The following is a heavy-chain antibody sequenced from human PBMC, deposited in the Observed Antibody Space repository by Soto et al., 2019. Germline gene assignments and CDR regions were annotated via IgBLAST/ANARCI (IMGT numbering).Heavy chain of an antibody. V-gene: IGHV5-10-1*01. J-gene: IGHJ6*03. CDR3: ARSSPYFYSGLDV. Sequence: PWESLKISCXTSGYTFTSCWISWVRQVPCKGLEWLGMIHPLDCSVEYNPALHDHVSISSDKSISTADLQWGSTTASDTATYFCARSSPYFYSGLDVCGKGTTVTVSS. CDR2: IHPLDCSV. CDR1: GYTFTSCW. D-gene: IGHD2-21*01.